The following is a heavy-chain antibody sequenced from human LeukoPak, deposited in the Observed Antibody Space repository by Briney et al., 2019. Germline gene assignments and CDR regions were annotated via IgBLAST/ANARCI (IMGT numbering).Heavy chain of an antibody. CDR3: TTGGVQLWLQGLGY. CDR1: GFTFSNAW. J-gene: IGHJ4*02. Sequence: GGSLRLSCAASGFTFSNAWMSWVRQAPGKGLEWVGRIKSKTDGGTTDYAAPVKGRFTISRDDSKNTLDLQMNSLKTEDTAVYYCTTGGVQLWLQGLGYWGQGTLVTVSS. CDR2: IKSKTDGGTT. D-gene: IGHD5-18*01. V-gene: IGHV3-15*01.